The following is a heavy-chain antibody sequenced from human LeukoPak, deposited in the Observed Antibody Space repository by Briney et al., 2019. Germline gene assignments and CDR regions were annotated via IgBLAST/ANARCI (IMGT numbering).Heavy chain of an antibody. D-gene: IGHD2-15*01. Sequence: SETLSLTCTVSGGSISSYYWSSIRQPPGKGLEWIGYIYYSGSTNYNPSLKSRVTISVDTSKNQFSLKLSSVTAADTAVYYCARGWSCSGGSCYQVPYYYYMDVWGKGTTVTVSS. CDR3: ARGWSCSGGSCYQVPYYYYMDV. J-gene: IGHJ6*03. V-gene: IGHV4-59*01. CDR1: GGSISSYY. CDR2: IYYSGST.